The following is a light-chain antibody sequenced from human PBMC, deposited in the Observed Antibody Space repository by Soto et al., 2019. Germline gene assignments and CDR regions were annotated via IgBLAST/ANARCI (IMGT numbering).Light chain of an antibody. CDR1: QSISSY. CDR2: AAS. V-gene: IGKV1-39*01. Sequence: DIQMTQSPSSLSASVGDRVTITCRASQSISSYLNWYQQKPGKAPKLLIYAASSLQSGVPSRFSGSGSGTDFTLKISRVEAEDVGVYYCMQGTHWPPAFGQGTKVEIK. CDR3: MQGTHWPPA. J-gene: IGKJ1*01.